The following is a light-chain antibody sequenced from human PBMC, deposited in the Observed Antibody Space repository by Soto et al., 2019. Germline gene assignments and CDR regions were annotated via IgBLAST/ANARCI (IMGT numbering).Light chain of an antibody. CDR1: QSVSSSH. Sequence: EIGFTHSPGTLSLSQRERSTPPGSASQSVSSSHLAWYQQKPGQAPRLLIPGASSRATGIPDRFTGSGSGTDFTLTISRLEPEDFAVYYCQQYGSSPRTFGQGTKVDNK. CDR2: GAS. J-gene: IGKJ1*01. V-gene: IGKV3-20*01. CDR3: QQYGSSPRT.